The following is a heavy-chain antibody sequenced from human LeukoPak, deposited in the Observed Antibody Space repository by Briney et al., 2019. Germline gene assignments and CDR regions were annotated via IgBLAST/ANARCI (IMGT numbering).Heavy chain of an antibody. CDR2: IILIFGTA. D-gene: IGHD6-19*01. Sequence: SVKVSCKASGGTFSSYAISWVRQAPGQGLEWMGGIILIFGTANYAQKFQGRVTITADESTSTAYMELSSLRSEDTAVYYCASLVIAVAGNAFDIWGQGTMVTVSS. V-gene: IGHV1-69*01. J-gene: IGHJ3*02. CDR3: ASLVIAVAGNAFDI. CDR1: GGTFSSYA.